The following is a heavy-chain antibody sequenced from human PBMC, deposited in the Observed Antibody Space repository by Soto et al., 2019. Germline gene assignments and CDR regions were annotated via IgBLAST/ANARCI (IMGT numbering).Heavy chain of an antibody. CDR1: GFTFSSYS. J-gene: IGHJ6*02. D-gene: IGHD6-13*01. Sequence: GGSMRISCAASGFTFSSYSMNGVRKAPGKGLEWVSSISSSSSYIYYADSVKGRFTISRDNAKNSLYLQMNSLRAEDTAVYYCARDRGYSSSWYKTRRGYGMDVWGQGTTVTVSS. V-gene: IGHV3-21*01. CDR2: ISSSSSYI. CDR3: ARDRGYSSSWYKTRRGYGMDV.